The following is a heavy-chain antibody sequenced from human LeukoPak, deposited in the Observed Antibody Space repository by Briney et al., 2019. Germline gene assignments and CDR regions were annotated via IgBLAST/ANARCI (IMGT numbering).Heavy chain of an antibody. D-gene: IGHD2-2*01. CDR2: ISSSSSYI. V-gene: IGHV3-21*01. J-gene: IGHJ3*02. CDR3: ARDGGYCSSTSCPPGPI. CDR1: GFTFSSYS. Sequence: GGSLRLSCAASGFTFSSYSMNWVRQAPGKGLEWVSSISSSSSYIYYADSVKGRFTISRDNAKNSLYLQMNSLRAEDTAVYYCARDGGYCSSTSCPPGPIWGQGTMVTVSS.